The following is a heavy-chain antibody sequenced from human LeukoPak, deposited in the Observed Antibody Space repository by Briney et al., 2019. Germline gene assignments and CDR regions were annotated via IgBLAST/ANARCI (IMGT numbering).Heavy chain of an antibody. CDR2: MNPNSGNT. CDR3: ARAIRNQLLSDH. J-gene: IGHJ4*02. Sequence: GASVKVSCKASGYTFTGYYMHWVRQAPGQGLEWMGWMNPNSGNTGYALKFRGRVTMTGDTSISTAYMELSSLISEDTAVYYCARAIRNQLLSDHWGPGTLVTVSS. CDR1: GYTFTGYY. D-gene: IGHD2-2*01. V-gene: IGHV1-8*02.